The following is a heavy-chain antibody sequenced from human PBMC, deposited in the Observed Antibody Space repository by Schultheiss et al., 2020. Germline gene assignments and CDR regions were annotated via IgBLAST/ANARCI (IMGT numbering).Heavy chain of an antibody. J-gene: IGHJ4*02. CDR3: AKTVRGYSYGTRHYFDY. CDR1: GFTFDDFA. V-gene: IGHV3-9*01. D-gene: IGHD5-18*01. Sequence: GGSLRLSCAASGFTFDDFAMHWVRQAPGKGLEWVSGISWNSGGIDYVDSVKGRFIVSRDNAKKSLYLQMNSLRAEDTAVYYCAKTVRGYSYGTRHYFDYWGQGTLVTVSS. CDR2: ISWNSGGI.